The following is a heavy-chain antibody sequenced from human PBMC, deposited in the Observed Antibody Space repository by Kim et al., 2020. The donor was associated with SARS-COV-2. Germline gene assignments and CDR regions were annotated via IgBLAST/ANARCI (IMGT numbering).Heavy chain of an antibody. Sequence: GGSLRLSCAASGFTFSSYGMHWVRQAPGKGLEWVAVISYDGSNKYYADSVKGRFTISRDNSKNTLYLQMNSLRAEDTAVYYCARDGRIAVAGHDAFDIWGQGTMVTGSS. CDR3: ARDGRIAVAGHDAFDI. D-gene: IGHD6-19*01. J-gene: IGHJ3*02. V-gene: IGHV3-33*05. CDR2: ISYDGSNK. CDR1: GFTFSSYG.